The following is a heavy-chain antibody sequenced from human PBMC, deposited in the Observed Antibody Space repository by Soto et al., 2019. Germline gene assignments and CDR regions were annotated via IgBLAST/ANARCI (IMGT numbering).Heavy chain of an antibody. J-gene: IGHJ3*02. CDR2: ISSNGGST. CDR3: ARSIKGGPDDAFDI. D-gene: IGHD1-20*01. CDR1: GFTFSSYA. Sequence: PGGSLRLSSAASGFTFSSYAMHWVRQAPGKGLEYVSAISSNGGSTYYADSVKGRFTISRDNSKNTLYLQMGSLRAEDMAVYYCARSIKGGPDDAFDIWGQGKMVTVSS. V-gene: IGHV3-64*02.